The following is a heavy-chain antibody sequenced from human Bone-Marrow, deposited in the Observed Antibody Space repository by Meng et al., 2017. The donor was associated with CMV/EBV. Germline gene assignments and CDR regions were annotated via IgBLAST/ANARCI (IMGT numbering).Heavy chain of an antibody. V-gene: IGHV3-48*03. D-gene: IGHD3-22*01. CDR3: ARADYYDTSGYHYLDY. Sequence: GESLKISCAASGFTFSSYEMHWVRQAPGKGLEWLSHIDSSGSVIYYTDSVKGRFAISRDNAKNSLYLQMNSLRAEDTAVYYCARADYYDTSGYHYLDYWGQGTLVTGSS. J-gene: IGHJ4*02. CDR1: GFTFSSYE. CDR2: IDSSGSVI.